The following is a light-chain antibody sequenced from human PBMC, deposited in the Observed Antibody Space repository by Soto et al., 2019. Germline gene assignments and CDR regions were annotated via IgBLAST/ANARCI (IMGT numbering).Light chain of an antibody. Sequence: AIRMTQSPSSLSASTGDRVTITCRASQGITNYLVWYQQKPGKAPRVLIHAASTLQGGVSSRFSGSGSGTDFTLTISSLQSEDFATYYLQQYYTYPWTFGQGTKV. CDR1: QGITNY. V-gene: IGKV1-8*01. CDR3: QQYYTYPWT. CDR2: AAS. J-gene: IGKJ1*01.